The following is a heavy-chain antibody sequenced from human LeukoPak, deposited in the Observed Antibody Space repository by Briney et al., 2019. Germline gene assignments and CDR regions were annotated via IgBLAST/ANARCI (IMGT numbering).Heavy chain of an antibody. Sequence: PGGSLGLSCAASGFTFNSYGMNWVRQAPGKGLEWVAFIQYDGSNKYYADSVKGRFIISRDNSKNTLYLQMNSLRAEDTAVYYCARDRGYCTNGVCYYFDYWGQGTLVTVSS. CDR3: ARDRGYCTNGVCYYFDY. CDR2: IQYDGSNK. CDR1: GFTFNSYG. J-gene: IGHJ4*02. D-gene: IGHD2-8*01. V-gene: IGHV3-30*02.